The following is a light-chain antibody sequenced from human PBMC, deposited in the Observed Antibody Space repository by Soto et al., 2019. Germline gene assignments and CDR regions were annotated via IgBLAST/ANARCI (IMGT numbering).Light chain of an antibody. CDR2: GAS. CDR1: QSISRY. J-gene: IGKJ1*01. CDR3: QQYGSSPWT. Sequence: IVLTPSPGTLSLSPGERTTLPCRASQSISRYLAWYQQKPGKAPRLLIYGASSRSTGIPDRFSGSGSGTDFTLTISRLEPEDFAVYYCQQYGSSPWTFGQGTKVDIK. V-gene: IGKV3-20*01.